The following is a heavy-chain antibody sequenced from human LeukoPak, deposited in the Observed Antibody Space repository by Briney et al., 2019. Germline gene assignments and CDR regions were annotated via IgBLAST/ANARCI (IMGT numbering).Heavy chain of an antibody. CDR2: INHSGST. V-gene: IGHV4-34*01. Sequence: PSETLSLTCAVYGGSFSGYYWSWIRQPPGKGLEWIGEINHSGSTNYNPSLKSRVTISVDTSKNQFSLKLSSVTAADTAVYYCARSIPRYSRRFDPWGQGTLVTVSS. CDR1: GGSFSGYY. D-gene: IGHD6-13*01. J-gene: IGHJ5*02. CDR3: ARSIPRYSRRFDP.